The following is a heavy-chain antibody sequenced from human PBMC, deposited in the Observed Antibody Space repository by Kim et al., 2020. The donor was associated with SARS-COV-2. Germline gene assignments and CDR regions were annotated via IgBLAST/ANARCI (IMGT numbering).Heavy chain of an antibody. CDR1: GGSFSGYY. V-gene: IGHV4-34*01. CDR3: ARNTPGSNSRSWTDAFDI. CDR2: INHSGST. D-gene: IGHD6-13*01. Sequence: SETLSLTCAVYGGSFSGYYWSWIRQPPGKGLEWIGEINHSGSTNYNPSLKSRVTISVDTSKNQFSLKLSSVTAADTAVYYCARNTPGSNSRSWTDAFDIWGQGTMVTVSS. J-gene: IGHJ3*02.